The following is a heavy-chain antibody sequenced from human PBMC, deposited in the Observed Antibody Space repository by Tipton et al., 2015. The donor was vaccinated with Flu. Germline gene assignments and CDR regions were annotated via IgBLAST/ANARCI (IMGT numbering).Heavy chain of an antibody. CDR3: ARDRGRIVVAVRPEY. CDR2: ISDDGSFE. D-gene: IGHD1-26*01. V-gene: IGHV3-30*03. Sequence: SLRLSCAASGFTFSSYGMHWVRQAPGKGLEWVAVISDDGSFEFYSDSVKGRFSLSRDNSKNALFLQMDSLRAEDTAVYYCARDRGRIVVAVRPEYWGQGTLVTVSS. J-gene: IGHJ4*02. CDR1: GFTFSSYG.